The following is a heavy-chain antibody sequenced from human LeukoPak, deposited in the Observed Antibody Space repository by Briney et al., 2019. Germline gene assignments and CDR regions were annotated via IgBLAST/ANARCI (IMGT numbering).Heavy chain of an antibody. V-gene: IGHV1-2*02. CDR3: AREGGGCGDYNWFDP. J-gene: IGHJ5*02. Sequence: ASVKVSCKASGYTFTGYYMHWVRQAPGQGLEWMGWINPNSGGTNYAQKFQGRVTMTRDTSVSTAYMELSRLRSDDTAVYFCAREGGGCGDYNWFDPWGQGTLVTVSS. CDR1: GYTFTGYY. CDR2: INPNSGGT. D-gene: IGHD6-19*01.